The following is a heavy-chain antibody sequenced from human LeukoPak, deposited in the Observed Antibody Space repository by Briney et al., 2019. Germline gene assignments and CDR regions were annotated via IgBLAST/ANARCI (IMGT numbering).Heavy chain of an antibody. Sequence: SQTLSLTCAISGDSVSSNGAAWDWIRQSPSRGLEWLGRTYYRSQQWYSDYAPSVRGRITINADTSQNQFSLHLNSVTPEDTAVYYCGRETDFGVVTNWGQGTLVTVSS. J-gene: IGHJ4*02. CDR3: GRETDFGVVTN. CDR2: TYYRSQQWYS. V-gene: IGHV6-1*01. D-gene: IGHD3-3*01. CDR1: GDSVSSNGAA.